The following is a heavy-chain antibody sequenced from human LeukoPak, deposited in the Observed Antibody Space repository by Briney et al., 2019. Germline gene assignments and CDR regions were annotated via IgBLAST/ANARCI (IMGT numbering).Heavy chain of an antibody. D-gene: IGHD3-3*01. CDR3: ARQQYYDFWSGYYTRWFDP. J-gene: IGHJ5*02. CDR2: IYYRGIT. V-gene: IGHV4-39*01. Sequence: SETLSLTCTVSGGSISSSSYYWGWIRQPPGKGLEWIGNIYYRGITYYNPSLKSRVTISVDTSKNQFSLKLSSVTAADTAVYYCARQQYYDFWSGYYTRWFDPWGQGTLVTVSS. CDR1: GGSISSSSYY.